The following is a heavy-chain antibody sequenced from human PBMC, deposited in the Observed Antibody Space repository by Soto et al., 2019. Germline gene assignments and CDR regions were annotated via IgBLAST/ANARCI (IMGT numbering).Heavy chain of an antibody. CDR2: SSYGGIT. CDR1: GGSISISDTNYY. D-gene: IGHD1-1*01. Sequence: PSETLSLTCTVSGGSISISDTNYYWGWIRQPPGKGLEWIGSSSYGGITYHNPSLKSRVTMSIDTSKSHFSLKVTSVTAADTAVYYXGRHRRETGTYAQPLDYWGQGTLVTVSS. J-gene: IGHJ4*02. CDR3: GRHRRETGTYAQPLDY. V-gene: IGHV4-39*01.